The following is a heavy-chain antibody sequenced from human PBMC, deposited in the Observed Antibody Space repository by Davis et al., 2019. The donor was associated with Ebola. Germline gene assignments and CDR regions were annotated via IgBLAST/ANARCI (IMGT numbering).Heavy chain of an antibody. V-gene: IGHV3-64*04. D-gene: IGHD5-18*01. CDR3: ARGRNTAMVPPLYGMDV. Sequence: GESLKISCAASGFTFSSYGMHWVRQAPGKGLEYVSAISSNGGSTYYADSVKGRFTISRDNSKNTLYLQMNSLRAEDMAVYYCARGRNTAMVPPLYGMDVWGQGTTVTVSS. J-gene: IGHJ6*02. CDR2: ISSNGGST. CDR1: GFTFSSYG.